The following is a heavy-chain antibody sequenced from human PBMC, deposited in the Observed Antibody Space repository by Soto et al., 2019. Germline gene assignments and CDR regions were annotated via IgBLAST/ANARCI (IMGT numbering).Heavy chain of an antibody. CDR2: IFYSGIT. CDR3: ARDTVTTTYCDY. D-gene: IGHD4-17*01. Sequence: QLQLQESGPGLVKPSETLSLICTVSGGSISSSSYYWGWIRQPPGKGLEWIGSIFYSGITYYNPSLKSRVTISVDTSENQFSLRLSSVTAADTAVYYCARDTVTTTYCDYWGQGTLVTVSS. V-gene: IGHV4-39*01. CDR1: GGSISSSSYY. J-gene: IGHJ4*02.